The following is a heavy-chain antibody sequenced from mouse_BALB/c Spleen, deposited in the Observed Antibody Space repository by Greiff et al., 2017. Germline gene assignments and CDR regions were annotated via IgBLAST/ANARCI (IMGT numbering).Heavy chain of an antibody. CDR2: ISDGGSYT. V-gene: IGHV5-4*02. J-gene: IGHJ2*01. D-gene: IGHD4-1*01. Sequence: EVQRVESGGGLVKPGGSLKLSCAASGFTFSDYYMYWVRQTPEKRLEWVATISDGGSYTYYPDSVKGRFTISRDNAKNNLYLQMSSLKSEDTAMYYCARANPYSFDYWGQGTTLTVSS. CDR3: ARANPYSFDY. CDR1: GFTFSDYY.